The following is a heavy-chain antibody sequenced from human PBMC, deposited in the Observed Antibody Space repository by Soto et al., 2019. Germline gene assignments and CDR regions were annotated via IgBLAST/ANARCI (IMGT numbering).Heavy chain of an antibody. Sequence: GGSLRLSCAASGFAFGDFSMSWVRQAPGKGLEWVSSIGSSSSYIYYADSLRGRFTVSRDNANNTLYLQIHSLRAEDTAVYYCARAFTSIAIFGVDWDSWGQGTLVTVSS. D-gene: IGHD3-3*01. J-gene: IGHJ4*02. CDR1: GFAFGDFS. CDR3: ARAFTSIAIFGVDWDS. V-gene: IGHV3-21*01. CDR2: IGSSSSYI.